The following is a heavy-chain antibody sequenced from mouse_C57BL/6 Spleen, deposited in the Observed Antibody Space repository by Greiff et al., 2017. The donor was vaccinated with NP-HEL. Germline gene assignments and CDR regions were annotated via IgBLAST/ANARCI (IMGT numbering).Heavy chain of an antibody. Sequence: EVKLVESGGGLVKPGGSLKLSCAASGFTFSDYGMHWVRQAPEKGLEWVAYISSGSSTIYYADTVKGRFTISRDNAKNTLFLQMTSLRSEDTAMYYCARPHYYGSYYFDYWGQGTTFTVSS. V-gene: IGHV5-17*01. D-gene: IGHD1-1*01. CDR3: ARPHYYGSYYFDY. J-gene: IGHJ2*01. CDR1: GFTFSDYG. CDR2: ISSGSSTI.